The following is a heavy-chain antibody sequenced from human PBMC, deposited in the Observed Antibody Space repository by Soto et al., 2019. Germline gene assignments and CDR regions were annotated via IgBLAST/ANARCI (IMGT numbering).Heavy chain of an antibody. D-gene: IGHD2-15*01. J-gene: IGHJ4*02. CDR2: IHTRGST. CDR1: GGSISSYY. CDR3: GKDQASGQGSFDS. V-gene: IGHV4-4*07. Sequence: SETLSLTCAVSGGSISSYYWSWIRQPAGKGLEWIGRIHTRGSTNYNPSLKSRVTMSVDTSKNQFSLKLSSVTAADTAVYYCGKDQASGQGSFDSWGQGTLVTVSS.